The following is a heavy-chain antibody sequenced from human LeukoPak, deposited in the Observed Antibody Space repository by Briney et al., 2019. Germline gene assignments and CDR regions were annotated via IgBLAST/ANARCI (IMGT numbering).Heavy chain of an antibody. CDR3: ARDSGSSGYSPFDY. D-gene: IGHD3-22*01. J-gene: IGHJ4*02. CDR1: GGSISSSSYY. Sequence: SETLSLTCTVSGGSISSSSYYWGWIRQPPGKGLEWIGSIYYSGSTYYNPSLKSRVTISVDTSKNQFSLKLSSVTAADTAVYYCARDSGSSGYSPFDYWGQGTLVTVSS. CDR2: IYYSGST. V-gene: IGHV4-39*07.